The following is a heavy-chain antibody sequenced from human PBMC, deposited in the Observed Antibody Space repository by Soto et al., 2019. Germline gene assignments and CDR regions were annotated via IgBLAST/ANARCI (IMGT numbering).Heavy chain of an antibody. CDR3: AKAPSLAYGSGSYLRFYYCGMDV. J-gene: IGHJ6*02. Sequence: QVQLVESGGGVVQPGRSLRLSCAASGFTFSSYGMHWVRQAPGKGLEWVAVISYDGSNKYYADSVKGRFTITRDNSKNTLYLQMNSLRAEDTAVYYCAKAPSLAYGSGSYLRFYYCGMDVWGQGTTVTVSS. V-gene: IGHV3-30*18. D-gene: IGHD3-10*01. CDR2: ISYDGSNK. CDR1: GFTFSSYG.